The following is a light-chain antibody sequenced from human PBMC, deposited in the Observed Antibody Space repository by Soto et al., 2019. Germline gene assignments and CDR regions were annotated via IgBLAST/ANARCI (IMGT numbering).Light chain of an antibody. Sequence: EFVLTQSPGTLSLSPGERATLSCRASQTVRNNYLAWYQQKPGQAPRLLIYDASSRATGIPDRFSGGGSGTDFNLTISSLQSEDFAVYFCQQYDDWLRLTFGGGTKVDI. CDR1: QTVRNNY. V-gene: IGKV3-20*01. CDR3: QQYDDWLRLT. CDR2: DAS. J-gene: IGKJ4*01.